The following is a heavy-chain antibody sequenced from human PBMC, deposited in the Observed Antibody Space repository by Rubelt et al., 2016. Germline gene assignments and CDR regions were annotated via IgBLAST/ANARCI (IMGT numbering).Heavy chain of an antibody. J-gene: IGHJ4*02. CDR1: GGSTSSGGYY. CDR3: ARDSGSRIFDY. CDR2: IYSSGST. D-gene: IGHD2/OR15-2a*01. Sequence: QVQLQESGPALGKPSHPLSLTCTVSGGSTSSGGYYWIWIPPHPGKVRPWIGYIYSSGSTYYNPSLKSRVTISVDTSKNQLSLKLSAVTAADTAVYYCARDSGSRIFDYWGQGTLVTVSS. V-gene: IGHV4-31*03.